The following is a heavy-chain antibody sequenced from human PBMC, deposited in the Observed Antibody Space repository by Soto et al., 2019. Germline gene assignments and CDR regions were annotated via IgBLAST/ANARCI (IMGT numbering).Heavy chain of an antibody. Sequence: RSLRLSYAASGFTCIRSGRHWDRQAPGKGLEWVAVMWYEGSNKYYADSVKGRFTISRDNSKNTLYLQMNSLRAEDTAVYYCARAFWSGYGDVWGQGTTVTVSS. CDR2: MWYEGSNK. CDR1: GFTCIRSG. D-gene: IGHD3-3*01. V-gene: IGHV3-33*01. J-gene: IGHJ6*02. CDR3: ARAFWSGYGDV.